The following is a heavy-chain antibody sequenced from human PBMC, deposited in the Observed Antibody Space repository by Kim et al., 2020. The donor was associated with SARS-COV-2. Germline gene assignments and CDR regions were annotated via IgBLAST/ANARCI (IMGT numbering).Heavy chain of an antibody. CDR3: ARDGCGGDCYDDAFDI. Sequence: ASVKVSCKASGYTFTSYYMHWVRQAPGQGLEWMGIINPSGGSTSYAQKFQGRVTMTRDTSTSTVYMELSSLRSEDTAVYYCARDGCGGDCYDDAFDIWGQGTMVTVSS. J-gene: IGHJ3*02. D-gene: IGHD2-21*02. CDR1: GYTFTSYY. CDR2: INPSGGST. V-gene: IGHV1-46*01.